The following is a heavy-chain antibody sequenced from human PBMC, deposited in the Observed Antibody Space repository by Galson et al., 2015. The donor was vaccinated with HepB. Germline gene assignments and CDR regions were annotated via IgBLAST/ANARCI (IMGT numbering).Heavy chain of an antibody. CDR1: GFAFISHS. Sequence: SLRLSCAASGFAFISHSMNWVRQAPGEGLEWVSYISSGGTRYYADSVKGRFTISRDNGKKSMYLHMNSLRAEDTAVYFCARNPASYDYYNMDVWGQRTTVTVSS. CDR3: ARNPASYDYYNMDV. V-gene: IGHV3-48*01. J-gene: IGHJ6*02. D-gene: IGHD6-25*01. CDR2: ISSGGTR.